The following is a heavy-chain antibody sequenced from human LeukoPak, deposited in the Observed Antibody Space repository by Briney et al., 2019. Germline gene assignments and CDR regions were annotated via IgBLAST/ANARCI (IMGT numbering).Heavy chain of an antibody. CDR2: ISGSGGST. CDR1: RFTFSNYA. J-gene: IGHJ4*02. CDR3: AKDRGYCSGVNCYRFDY. V-gene: IGHV3-23*01. Sequence: GGSLRLSCAASRFTFSNYAMSWVRQAPGKGLEWVSAISGSGGSTYFADSVKGRFTISRDNSNNTLYLQMNSLRAEDTAVYYCAKDRGYCSGVNCYRFDYWGQGTLVTVSS. D-gene: IGHD2-15*01.